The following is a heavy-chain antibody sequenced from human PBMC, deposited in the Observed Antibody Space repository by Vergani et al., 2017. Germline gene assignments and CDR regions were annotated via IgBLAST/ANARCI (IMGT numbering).Heavy chain of an antibody. Sequence: EVQLLESGGGLVKPGGSLRLSCAASGFTFSSYAMSWVRQAPGKGLEWVSAISGSGGSTYYADPVKGRFTIARDNSKNTLYLQMTSLRAEDTAVYYCAGWGSGYYQRRVFDYWGQGTLVTVSS. V-gene: IGHV3-23*01. D-gene: IGHD3-3*01. CDR2: ISGSGGST. CDR1: GFTFSSYA. CDR3: AGWGSGYYQRRVFDY. J-gene: IGHJ4*02.